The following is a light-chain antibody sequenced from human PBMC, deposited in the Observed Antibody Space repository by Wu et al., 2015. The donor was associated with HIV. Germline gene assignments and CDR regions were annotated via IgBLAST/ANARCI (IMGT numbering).Light chain of an antibody. CDR1: ENINNF. V-gene: IGKV1-39*01. CDR2: GAS. Sequence: DIILTQSPPSVSASVGDTVTITCRASENINNFLHWYHQRPGRAPRLLIYGASNFQSGVSSRFSGSGSGTHFTLSISNLQPEVFWFLLCQQSYKTVRTFGQGT. J-gene: IGKJ1*01. CDR3: QQSYKTVRT.